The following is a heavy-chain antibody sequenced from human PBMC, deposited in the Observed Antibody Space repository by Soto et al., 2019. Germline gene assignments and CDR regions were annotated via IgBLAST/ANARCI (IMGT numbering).Heavy chain of an antibody. CDR1: GFTFSSYG. CDR2: IWYDGSNK. J-gene: IGHJ4*01. Sequence: QVQLVESGGGVVQPGRSLRLSCAASGFTFSSYGMHWVRQAPGKGLEWVAVIWYDGSNKYYADSVKGRFAISRDNYKHTLYLQVTRPGAEDTAVLYCARDVHNCGSMGDYGGQGNLVTVAP. V-gene: IGHV3-33*08. CDR3: ARDVHNCGSMGDY. D-gene: IGHD7-27*01.